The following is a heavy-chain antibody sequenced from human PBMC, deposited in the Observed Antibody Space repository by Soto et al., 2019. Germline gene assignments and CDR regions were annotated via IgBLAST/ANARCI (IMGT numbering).Heavy chain of an antibody. CDR3: AREGLTRPRGAFDI. CDR1: GFTFSSYW. J-gene: IGHJ3*02. D-gene: IGHD3-10*01. CDR2: INSDGSST. Sequence: PGGSLRLSCAASGFTFSSYWMHWVRQAPGKGLVWVSRINSDGSSTSYADSVKGRFTISRDNAENTLYLQMNSLRAEDTAVYYCAREGLTRPRGAFDIWGQGTMVTVSS. V-gene: IGHV3-74*01.